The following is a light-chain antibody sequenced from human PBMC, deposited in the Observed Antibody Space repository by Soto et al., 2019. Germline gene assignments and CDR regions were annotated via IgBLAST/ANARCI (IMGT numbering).Light chain of an antibody. J-gene: IGKJ5*01. CDR1: QSINVN. V-gene: IGKV3-15*01. CDR3: QQYDNWPIT. CDR2: GAS. Sequence: EIGMTQSPATLSVSPGERATLSCRASQSINVNLAWYQQKPGQAPRLLIYGASTRATGLPAGFSGSGSGTEFTLIISSLQSEDSAVYYCQQYDNWPITFGQGTRLEIK.